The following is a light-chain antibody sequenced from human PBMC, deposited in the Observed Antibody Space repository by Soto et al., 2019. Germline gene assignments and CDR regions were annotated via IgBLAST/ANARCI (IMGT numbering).Light chain of an antibody. CDR1: SSDVGSYNL. CDR2: EVS. CDR3: CSYAGSSTLMV. V-gene: IGLV2-23*02. Sequence: QSVLTQPASVSGSPGQSITISCTGTSSDVGSYNLVSWYQQHPGKAPKLMIYEVSKRPSGVSNRFSGSKSGNTASLTIAGVQAEDEADYYCCSYAGSSTLMVFGGGTKLTVL. J-gene: IGLJ2*01.